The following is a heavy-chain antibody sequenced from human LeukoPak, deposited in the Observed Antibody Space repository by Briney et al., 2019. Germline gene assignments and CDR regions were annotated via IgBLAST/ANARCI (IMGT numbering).Heavy chain of an antibody. J-gene: IGHJ5*02. V-gene: IGHV3-23*01. D-gene: IGHD3-10*01. CDR3: AKAGSGGVDYCGSGSYPNWFDP. Sequence: GGSLRLSCAASGFTFSSYAMSWVRQAPGKGLEWVSAISGSGGSTYYADSVKGRFTISRDNSKNTLYLQMNSLRAEDTAVYYCAKAGSGGVDYCGSGSYPNWFDPWGQGTLVTVSS. CDR2: ISGSGGST. CDR1: GFTFSSYA.